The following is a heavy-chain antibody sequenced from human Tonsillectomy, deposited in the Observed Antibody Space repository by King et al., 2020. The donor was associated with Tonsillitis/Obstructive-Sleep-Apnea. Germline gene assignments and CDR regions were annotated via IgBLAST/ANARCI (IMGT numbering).Heavy chain of an antibody. CDR2: INPNSGGT. Sequence: EQLVQSGAEVKKPGASVKVSCKASGYTFTGYYLHWVRQAPGQGLEWMGWINPNSGGTKYAQKFQGRVSMTRDTSISTAYMELNRLRSDDTAVYYCARGDYYTMDVWGQGTTVTVSS. CDR1: GYTFTGYY. J-gene: IGHJ6*02. CDR3: ARGDYYTMDV. V-gene: IGHV1-2*02.